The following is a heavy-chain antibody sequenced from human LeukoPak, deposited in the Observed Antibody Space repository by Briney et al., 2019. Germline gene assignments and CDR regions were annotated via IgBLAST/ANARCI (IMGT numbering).Heavy chain of an antibody. J-gene: IGHJ3*01. D-gene: IGHD2-21*02. Sequence: RPGGSLRLSCAASGFSISTYAMTWVRQPPGKGLEWVSAIGGSTDSTYYADFVKGRFTISTDNSKNTLHLQMNSLRTDYTAVFYCAKNIDPAIPQGVFDLWAKGHWSPSLQ. CDR1: GFSISTYA. CDR2: IGGSTDST. V-gene: IGHV3-23*01. CDR3: AKNIDPAIPQGVFDL.